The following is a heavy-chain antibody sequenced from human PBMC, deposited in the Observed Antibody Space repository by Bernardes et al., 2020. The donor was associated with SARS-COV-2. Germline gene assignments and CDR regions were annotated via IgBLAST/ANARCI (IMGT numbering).Heavy chain of an antibody. J-gene: IGHJ4*02. D-gene: IGHD5-18*01. CDR2: ISSSSSYI. V-gene: IGHV3-21*01. CDR1: GFTFSSYS. Sequence: GGSLRLSCAASGFTFSSYSMNWVRQAPGKGLEWVSSISSSSSYIYYADSVKGRFTISRYNAKNSLYLQMNSLRAEDTAVYYCARDRSGYSYGLDFDYWGQGTLVTVSS. CDR3: ARDRSGYSYGLDFDY.